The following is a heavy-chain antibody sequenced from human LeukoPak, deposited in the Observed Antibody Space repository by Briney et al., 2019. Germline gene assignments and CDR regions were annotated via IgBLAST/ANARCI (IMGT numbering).Heavy chain of an antibody. CDR3: ARPRYCSSTSCYTGYPHNWFDP. CDR1: GFTFHNHG. D-gene: IGHD2-2*02. Sequence: GGSLRLSCEASGFTFHNHGMSWVRQAPGKGLEWISVISGSSMSTYYADSVKGRFTISRDNSKNTLYLQMNSLRSEDTAVYYCARPRYCSSTSCYTGYPHNWFDPWGQGTLVTVSS. J-gene: IGHJ5*02. V-gene: IGHV3-23*01. CDR2: ISGSSMST.